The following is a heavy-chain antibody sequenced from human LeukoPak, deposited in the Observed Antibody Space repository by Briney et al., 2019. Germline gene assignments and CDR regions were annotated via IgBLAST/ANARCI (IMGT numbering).Heavy chain of an antibody. D-gene: IGHD3-10*01. V-gene: IGHV3-15*01. CDR2: IKSKTDGGTT. CDR3: TLPWGSGSYYDY. J-gene: IGHJ4*02. CDR1: GITFSTFA. Sequence: GGSLRLSCAASGITFSTFAMSWVRQAPGKGLEWVGHIKSKTDGGTTDYAAPVKGRFTISRDDSKNTLFLQMNSLKTEDTAVYYCTLPWGSGSYYDYWGQGTLVTVSS.